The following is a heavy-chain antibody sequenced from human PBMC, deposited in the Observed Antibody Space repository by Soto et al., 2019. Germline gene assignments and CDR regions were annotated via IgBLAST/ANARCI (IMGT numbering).Heavy chain of an antibody. Sequence: QVQLVQSGTEVKKPGASVKVSCKASGYSFTTYNLHWVRQAPGQGLEWMGIINPSVGSTTYAQNFQDRVTMTRDTSTTTVYMELSSLRSEDTAVYYCARARDMDFWGQGTTVTVSS. CDR1: GYSFTTYN. CDR3: ARARDMDF. CDR2: INPSVGST. J-gene: IGHJ6*02. V-gene: IGHV1-46*01.